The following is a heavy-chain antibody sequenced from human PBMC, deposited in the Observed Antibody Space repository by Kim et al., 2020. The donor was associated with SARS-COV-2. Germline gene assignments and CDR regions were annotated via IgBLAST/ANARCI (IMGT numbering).Heavy chain of an antibody. CDR2: INPSGGST. J-gene: IGHJ6*01. V-gene: IGHV1-46*01. D-gene: IGHD3-9*01. CDR1: GYTFTSYY. CDR3: PRPVYLILTCFLSLNGLDV. Sequence: ASVKVSCKASGYTFTSYYMHWVRQAPGQGLEWMGIINPSGGSTSYAQKFQGRVTMTRDTSTSTVYMELSSLRSDDPAVYYFPRPVYLILTCFLSLNGLDV.